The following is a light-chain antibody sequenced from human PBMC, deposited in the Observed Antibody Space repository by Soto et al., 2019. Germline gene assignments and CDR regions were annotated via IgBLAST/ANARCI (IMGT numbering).Light chain of an antibody. V-gene: IGKV1-39*01. CDR1: QDVGRW. Sequence: IHRTQSPSSLSASVVYTVTITCLSSQDVGRWLSWYQQKPEKAPKILIFATSTLQSGVPSRFSGSGSGTDFTLTISSLQPEDFATYYCQQSYSTLPVTFGQGTRLEIK. J-gene: IGKJ5*01. CDR3: QQSYSTLPVT. CDR2: ATS.